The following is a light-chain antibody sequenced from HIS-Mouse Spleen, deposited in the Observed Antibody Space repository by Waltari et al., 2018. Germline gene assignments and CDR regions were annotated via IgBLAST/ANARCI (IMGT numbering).Light chain of an antibody. CDR2: DAA. Sequence: DIQMTQSPSSLSASVGDRVTITCQASQDISNYLNWYQQKPGKTPKLLIYDAANWETGGPSRLSGSGSGTDFTFTIISLQPEDIATYYCQQYDNLPPFTFGPGTKVDIK. CDR3: QQYDNLPPFT. V-gene: IGKV1-33*01. CDR1: QDISNY. J-gene: IGKJ3*01.